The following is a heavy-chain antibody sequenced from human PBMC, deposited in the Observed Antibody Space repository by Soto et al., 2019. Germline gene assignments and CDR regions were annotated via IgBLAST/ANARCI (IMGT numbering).Heavy chain of an antibody. J-gene: IGHJ4*02. CDR1: GFTFRSYW. V-gene: IGHV3-7*03. CDR3: ARLWVVEADDFDY. Sequence: GGSLRLSCAASGFTFRSYWMPWVRQAPGKGLEWVANINRDGSDSYCVDSLKGRFTISRDNAKSSVYLQMNSLRAEDTAIYYCARLWVVEADDFDYWGQGTLVTVSS. D-gene: IGHD2-15*01. CDR2: INRDGSDS.